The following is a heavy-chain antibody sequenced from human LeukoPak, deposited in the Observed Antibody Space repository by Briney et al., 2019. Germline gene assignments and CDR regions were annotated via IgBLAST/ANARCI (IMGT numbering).Heavy chain of an antibody. J-gene: IGHJ4*02. Sequence: LSLTCAVSGGSISSSNWWSWVRQPPGKGLEWVAVISKDGSDKYYPGSVRGRFTISRDNSKNTIYLQMNSLRVEDTAVYYCVRSTGYPAHWGQGTLVTVSS. CDR1: GGSISSSN. D-gene: IGHD3-22*01. CDR2: ISKDGSDK. CDR3: VRSTGYPAH. V-gene: IGHV3-30-3*01.